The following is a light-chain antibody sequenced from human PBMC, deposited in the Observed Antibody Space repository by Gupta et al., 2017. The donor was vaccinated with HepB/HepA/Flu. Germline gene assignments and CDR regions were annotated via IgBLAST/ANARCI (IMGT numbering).Light chain of an antibody. CDR2: DVT. Sequence: QSALTQPASVSGSPGQSITTSCTGTNSDVGGYDSVSWYQQDPGQAPKLLIYDVTNRPSGVSNRFSGSKSGNTASLTISGLQAEDEADYYCSSFTSTTNTLVVFGGGTKLTVL. V-gene: IGLV2-14*03. CDR3: SSFTSTTNTLVV. CDR1: NSDVGGYDS. J-gene: IGLJ2*01.